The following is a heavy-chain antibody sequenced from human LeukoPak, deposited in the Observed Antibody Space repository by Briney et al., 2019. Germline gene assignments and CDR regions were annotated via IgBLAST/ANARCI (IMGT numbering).Heavy chain of an antibody. CDR3: AKASGSDLRDFDY. D-gene: IGHD3-22*01. V-gene: IGHV3-9*01. CDR2: ISWNSGSI. CDR1: GFTFDVYA. Sequence: HPGGSLRLSCAASGFTFDVYAMHWVRQAPGKGLEWVSGISWNSGSIGYADSVKGRFTISRDNAKNSLYLQMNSLRAEDTALYYCAKASGSDLRDFDYWGQGTLVTVSS. J-gene: IGHJ4*02.